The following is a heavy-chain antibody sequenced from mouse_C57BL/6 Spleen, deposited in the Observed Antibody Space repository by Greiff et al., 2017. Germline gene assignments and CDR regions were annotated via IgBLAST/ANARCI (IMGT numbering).Heavy chain of an antibody. D-gene: IGHD2-4*01. J-gene: IGHJ4*01. Sequence: EVKLMESGPVLVKPGASVKMSCKASGYTFTDYYMNWVKQSHGRSLEWIGVINPYNGGTSYNQKFKSKATLTVDKSSSTAYMELNSLTSEDSAVYDCERGNYEYDDAMDYWGQGTSVTVS. CDR3: ERGNYEYDDAMDY. CDR1: GYTFTDYY. CDR2: INPYNGGT. V-gene: IGHV1-19*01.